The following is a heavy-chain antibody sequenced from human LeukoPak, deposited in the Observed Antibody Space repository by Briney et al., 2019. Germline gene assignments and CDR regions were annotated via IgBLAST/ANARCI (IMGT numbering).Heavy chain of an antibody. V-gene: IGHV3-21*01. J-gene: IGHJ1*01. D-gene: IGHD1-26*01. Sequence: GGSLRLSCAASGFTFSSYSMNWVRQAPGKGLEGGSSISSSSSYIYYADSVKGRFTISRDNAKNSLYLKMNSLRAEDTAVYYCARGRYSGSYYGESFQHWGQGTLVTVSS. CDR1: GFTFSSYS. CDR3: ARGRYSGSYYGESFQH. CDR2: ISSSSSYI.